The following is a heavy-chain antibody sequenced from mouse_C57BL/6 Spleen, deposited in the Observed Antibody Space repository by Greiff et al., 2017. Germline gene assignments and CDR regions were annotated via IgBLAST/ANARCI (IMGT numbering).Heavy chain of an antibody. V-gene: IGHV5-9*01. CDR2: ISGGGGNT. J-gene: IGHJ2*01. D-gene: IGHD2-14*01. CDR1: GFTFSSYT. CDR3: ARPHHRGYFDY. Sequence: EVKLMESGGGLVKPGGSLKLSCAASGFTFSSYTMSWVRQTPEKRLEWVATISGGGGNTYYPDSVKGRFTISRDNAKNTLYLQMSSLRSEDTALYYCARPHHRGYFDYWGQGTTLTVSS.